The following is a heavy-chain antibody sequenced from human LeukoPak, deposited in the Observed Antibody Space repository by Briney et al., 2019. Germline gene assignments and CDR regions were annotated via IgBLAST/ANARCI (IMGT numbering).Heavy chain of an antibody. CDR3: ARLDEYSSSSRYYGMDV. Sequence: SVKVSRKASGGTFSSYGISWVRQAPGQGLEWMGGIIPIFGTANYAQKFQGRVTITADESTSTAYMELSSLRSEDTAVYYCARLDEYSSSSRYYGMDVWGQGTTVTVSS. CDR1: GGTFSSYG. V-gene: IGHV1-69*13. J-gene: IGHJ6*02. D-gene: IGHD6-6*01. CDR2: IIPIFGTA.